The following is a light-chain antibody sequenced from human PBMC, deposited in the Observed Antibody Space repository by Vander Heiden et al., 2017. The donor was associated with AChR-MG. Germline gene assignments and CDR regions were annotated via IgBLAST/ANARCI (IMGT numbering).Light chain of an antibody. V-gene: IGLV3-21*03. CDR3: QVWDSSSDHVV. J-gene: IGLJ2*01. Sequence: SYVLTQPPSVSVAPGKTARITCGGNNIGSKSVHWYQQKPGQAPVLVVYDDSDLPSGIPERFSGSNSGNTATLTISSVEAGDEADYYCQVWDSSSDHVVFGGGTKLTVL. CDR1: NIGSKS. CDR2: DDS.